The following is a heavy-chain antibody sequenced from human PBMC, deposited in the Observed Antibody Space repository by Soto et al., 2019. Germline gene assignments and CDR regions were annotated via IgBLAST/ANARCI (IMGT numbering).Heavy chain of an antibody. J-gene: IGHJ3*02. CDR1: AFSFNANN. CDR3: ATIGDLDGFDI. D-gene: IGHD4-17*01. CDR2: ISASGHQI. Sequence: EVQLVESGGGLVMPEESLRLSCAASAFSFNANNMKWVRQAPGKGLEWVSSISASGHQIFYADSVRGRFTIFRDNSRNSLYLQMNSLRAEDTAVYHCATIGDLDGFDIWGQGTTVTVSS. V-gene: IGHV3-21*06.